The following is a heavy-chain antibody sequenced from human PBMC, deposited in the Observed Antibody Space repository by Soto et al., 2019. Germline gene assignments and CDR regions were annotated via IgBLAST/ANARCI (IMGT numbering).Heavy chain of an antibody. J-gene: IGHJ6*02. Sequence: GGSRRRSCAASGFTVSSYEMNWVRQAPGKGLGWVSYISSSGSTIYYADSVKGRFTISRDNAKNSLYLQMNSLRAEDTAVYYCARDGVGFLEWLPPPPRRVYYGMDVWGQGTTVTVSS. CDR3: ARDGVGFLEWLPPPPRRVYYGMDV. CDR2: ISSSGSTI. V-gene: IGHV3-48*03. D-gene: IGHD3-3*01. CDR1: GFTVSSYE.